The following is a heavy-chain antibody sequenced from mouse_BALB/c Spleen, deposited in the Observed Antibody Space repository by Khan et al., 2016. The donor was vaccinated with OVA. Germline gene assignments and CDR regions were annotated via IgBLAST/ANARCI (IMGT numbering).Heavy chain of an antibody. Sequence: QVQLKESGPGLVAPSQSLSITCTISGFSLTNYGVHWVRQPPGKGLEWLAVIWSDGSTTYNSALNSRLTITKDNSTSQVFLNMNSLHTDDTAIYVCARHPSDHYNVMDYWGQGTSVTVSS. CDR3: ARHPSDHYNVMDY. CDR1: GFSLTNYG. J-gene: IGHJ4*01. V-gene: IGHV2-6-1*01. CDR2: IWSDGST.